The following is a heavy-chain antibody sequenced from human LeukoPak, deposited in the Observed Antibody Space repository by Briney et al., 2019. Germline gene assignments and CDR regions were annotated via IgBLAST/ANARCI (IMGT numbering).Heavy chain of an antibody. Sequence: GGSLRLSRIGSTFTFSDYGMHWVRQAPGKGLEWVSSINSRSDKIFYADSVKGRFTISRDNAKNSLYLQMNSLRAEDTAVYYCARDVMVRNWFDPWGQGTLVTVS. CDR1: TFTFSDYG. CDR3: ARDVMVRNWFDP. V-gene: IGHV3-21*01. J-gene: IGHJ5*02. CDR2: INSRSDKI. D-gene: IGHD3-10*01.